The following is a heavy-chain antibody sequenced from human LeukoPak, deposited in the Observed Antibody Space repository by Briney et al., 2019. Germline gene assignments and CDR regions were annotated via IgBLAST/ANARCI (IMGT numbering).Heavy chain of an antibody. V-gene: IGHV5-51*01. CDR3: ARHSGTVVTQKTPEGVDY. Sequence: KPGESLKISCKDSGYSFTNSWIGWVRQMPGKGLEWMGIIYPSDSDTRYSPSSPGQVTISAAKSISTAYLQWSSLKASDTAMYYCARHSGTVVTQKTPEGVDYWGQGTLVTVSS. CDR1: GYSFTNSW. D-gene: IGHD4-23*01. J-gene: IGHJ4*02. CDR2: IYPSDSDT.